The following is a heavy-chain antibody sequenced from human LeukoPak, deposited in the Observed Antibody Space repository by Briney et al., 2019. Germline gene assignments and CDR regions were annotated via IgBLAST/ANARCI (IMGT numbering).Heavy chain of an antibody. Sequence: GGSLTLSCTGSGLTFSNYATTWVRQAPGKGLEWVSSITGSGRGTYYADSVKGRFSVSRDNSQSTVFLHMNSLRADDTALYYCSKDPNGDYVGAFDMWGPGTMVTVSS. CDR3: SKDPNGDYVGAFDM. CDR1: GLTFSNYA. V-gene: IGHV3-23*01. CDR2: ITGSGRGT. J-gene: IGHJ3*02. D-gene: IGHD4-17*01.